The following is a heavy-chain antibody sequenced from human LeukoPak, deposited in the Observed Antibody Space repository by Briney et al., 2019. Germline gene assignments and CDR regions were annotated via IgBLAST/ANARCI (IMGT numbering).Heavy chain of an antibody. J-gene: IGHJ3*02. CDR3: ARVQYYDSEAFDI. Sequence: PSETLSLTCAVYGGSFSGYYWSWIRQPPGKGLEWIGRIYTSGSTNYNPSLKSRVTMSVDTSKNQFSLKLSSVTAADTAVYYCARVQYYDSEAFDIWGQGTMVTVSS. V-gene: IGHV4-59*10. D-gene: IGHD3-22*01. CDR2: IYTSGST. CDR1: GGSFSGYY.